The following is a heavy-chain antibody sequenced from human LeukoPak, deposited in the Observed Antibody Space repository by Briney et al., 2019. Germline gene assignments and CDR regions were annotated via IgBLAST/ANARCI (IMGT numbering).Heavy chain of an antibody. CDR1: GGSISSCY. CDR3: ARDTYYYDSSGYYGAFDI. D-gene: IGHD3-22*01. V-gene: IGHV4-4*07. J-gene: IGHJ3*02. CDR2: IYTSGST. Sequence: SETLSLTCTVSGGSISSCYWSWIRQPAGKGLEWIGRIYTSGSTNYNPSLKSRVTMSVDTSKNQFSLKLSSVTAADTAVYYCARDTYYYDSSGYYGAFDIWGQGTMVTVSS.